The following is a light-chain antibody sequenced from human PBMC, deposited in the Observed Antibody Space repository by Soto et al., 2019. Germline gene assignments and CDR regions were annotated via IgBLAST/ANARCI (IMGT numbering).Light chain of an antibody. CDR2: TNN. CDR3: AAWDDRLNGRV. V-gene: IGLV1-44*01. Sequence: QSVLTQPPSASGTPGQRVTTSCSVISSNIRSRNGNWYQRLPGTAPKLRIYTNNQRPSGVPDRFSGSKSRPSASLAISALQSADEADYYCAAWDDRLNGRVFGTGTKVTVL. J-gene: IGLJ1*01. CDR1: SSNIRSRN.